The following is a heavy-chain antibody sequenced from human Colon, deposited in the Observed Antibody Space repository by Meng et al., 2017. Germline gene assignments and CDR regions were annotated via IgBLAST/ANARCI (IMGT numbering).Heavy chain of an antibody. V-gene: IGHV4-34*01. J-gene: IGHJ1*01. CDR1: SGSCRVYY. CDR2: SNHSVST. CDR3: ARGRYRYSGSYSKGAEYFQH. Sequence: SKRSDTLSLPCAVDSGSCRVYYWIWIPQPPGKGLECIGESNHSVSTNYNPSLRSRVTLSVDTSKTLFTHKLISVTAADSAGYYCARGRYRYSGSYSKGAEYFQHWGQGTLVTVSS. D-gene: IGHD1-26*01.